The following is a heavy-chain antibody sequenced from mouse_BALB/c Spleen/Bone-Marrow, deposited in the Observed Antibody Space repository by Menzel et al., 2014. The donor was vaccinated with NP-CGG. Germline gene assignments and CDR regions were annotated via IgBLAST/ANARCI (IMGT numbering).Heavy chain of an antibody. V-gene: IGHV1-5*01. Sequence: EVQLQESGTVLARPGASVKMSCKASGYSFTSYWMHWVKQRPGQGLESIGAIYPGNSDTSYTQKFKGKAKLTAVTSASTAYMELTSLTNEDSAVYYGTRARGYYFDYWGQGTTLTVSS. CDR1: GYSFTSYW. CDR2: IYPGNSDT. CDR3: TRARGYYFDY. J-gene: IGHJ2*01.